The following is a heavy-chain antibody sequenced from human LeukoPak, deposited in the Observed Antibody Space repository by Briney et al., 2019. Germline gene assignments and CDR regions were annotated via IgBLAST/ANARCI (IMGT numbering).Heavy chain of an antibody. Sequence: GGSLRLSCAASGFIFSSYWMSWVRQAPGKGLEWVANIKQDGSEKYYVDSVKGRFTISRDNAKNSLYLQMNSLRAEDTAVYYCARLYSSSWYLSYYYYYYMDVWGKGTTVTISS. CDR3: ARLYSSSWYLSYYYYYYMDV. CDR1: GFIFSSYW. D-gene: IGHD6-13*01. CDR2: IKQDGSEK. J-gene: IGHJ6*03. V-gene: IGHV3-7*01.